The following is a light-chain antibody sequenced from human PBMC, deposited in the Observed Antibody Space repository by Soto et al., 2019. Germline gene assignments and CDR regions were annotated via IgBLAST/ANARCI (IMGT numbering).Light chain of an antibody. CDR2: EDT. J-gene: IGLJ1*01. Sequence: QSVLTQPASVSGSPGQSITISCTGTSSEVGSYDLVSWYQQPPGKAPKLMIYEDTKRPSGISTRFSGSKSGNAAYLTISGLQAADEADYYCCSYAGSGPFVFGTGTKLTVL. CDR3: CSYAGSGPFV. CDR1: SSEVGSYDL. V-gene: IGLV2-23*01.